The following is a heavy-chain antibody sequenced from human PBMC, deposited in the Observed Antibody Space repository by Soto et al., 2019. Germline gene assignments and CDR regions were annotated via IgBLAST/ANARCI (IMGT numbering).Heavy chain of an antibody. Sequence: GGSLRLSCAASGFTFSSYWMSWVRQAPGKGLEWVANIKQDGSEKYYVDSVKGRFTISRDNAKNSLYLQMNSLRAEDTAVYYCARDGIGVVVAATWLTNWFDPWGQGTLVTVSS. CDR2: IKQDGSEK. CDR3: ARDGIGVVVAATWLTNWFDP. J-gene: IGHJ5*02. D-gene: IGHD2-15*01. V-gene: IGHV3-7*01. CDR1: GFTFSSYW.